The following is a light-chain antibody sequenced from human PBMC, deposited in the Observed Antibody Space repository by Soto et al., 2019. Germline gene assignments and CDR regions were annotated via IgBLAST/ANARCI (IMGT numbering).Light chain of an antibody. CDR3: QQYVSIPLT. V-gene: IGKV3-20*01. J-gene: IGKJ4*01. CDR2: GAS. Sequence: EIAMTQSPATLSVSPGESATLSCRASQSVSSNLAWYQQKPGQAPRLLIYGASSRATGIPDRFSGSGSGTDFTLTISRLEPEDFAVYYCQQYVSIPLTFGGGTKVDIK. CDR1: QSVSSN.